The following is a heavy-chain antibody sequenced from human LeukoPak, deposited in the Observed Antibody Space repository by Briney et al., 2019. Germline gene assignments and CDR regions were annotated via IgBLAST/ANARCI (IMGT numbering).Heavy chain of an antibody. V-gene: IGHV4-31*03. J-gene: IGHJ4*02. CDR3: ARASMVRGPYFDY. CDR2: IYYSGST. D-gene: IGHD3-10*01. CDR1: GGSISSGGYY. Sequence: SETLSLTCTVSGGSISSGGYYWSWIRQHPGKGLEWIGYIYYSGSTYYNPSLKSRVTISVDTSKNQFSLKLSSVTAADTAVYYCARASMVRGPYFDYWGQGTLVTVSS.